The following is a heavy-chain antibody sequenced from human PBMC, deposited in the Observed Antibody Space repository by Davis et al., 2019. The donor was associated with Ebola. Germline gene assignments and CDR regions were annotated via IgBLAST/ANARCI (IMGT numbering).Heavy chain of an antibody. CDR3: ATAHSTTWYWYFDL. CDR2: IYSGGST. CDR1: GFTFGDYA. D-gene: IGHD6-13*01. Sequence: GESLKISCTASGFTFGDYAMSWFRQAPGKGLEWVSVIYSGGSTYYADSVKGRFTISRDNSKNTLYLQMNSLRADDTAVYYCATAHSTTWYWYFDLWGRGTLVTVSS. J-gene: IGHJ2*01. V-gene: IGHV3-53*01.